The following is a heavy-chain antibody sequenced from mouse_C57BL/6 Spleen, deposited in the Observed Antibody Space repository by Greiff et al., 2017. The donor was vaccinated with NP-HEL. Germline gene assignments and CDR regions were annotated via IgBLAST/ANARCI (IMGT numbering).Heavy chain of an antibody. CDR2: IDPETGGT. CDR3: TRDGTAWFAD. V-gene: IGHV1-15*01. CDR1: GYTFTDYE. Sequence: QVQLQQSGAELVRPGASVTLSCKASGYTFTDYEMHWVKQTPVHGLEWIGAIDPETGGTAYNQKFKGKAILTADKSSSTAYMELRSLTSEDSAVYYCTRDGTAWFADWGQGTLVTVSA. D-gene: IGHD3-3*01. J-gene: IGHJ3*01.